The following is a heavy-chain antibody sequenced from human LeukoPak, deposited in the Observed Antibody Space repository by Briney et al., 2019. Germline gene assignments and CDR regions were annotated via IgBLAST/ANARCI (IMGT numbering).Heavy chain of an antibody. D-gene: IGHD5-18*01. CDR2: IIPIFGTA. Sequence: SVKVSCKASGGTFSSYAISWVRQAPGQGLEWMGGIIPIFGTANYAQKFQGRVTITTDESTSTAYMELSSLRSEDTAVYYCASVDTAMATDAFDIWGQGAMVTVSS. CDR1: GGTFSSYA. J-gene: IGHJ3*02. V-gene: IGHV1-69*05. CDR3: ASVDTAMATDAFDI.